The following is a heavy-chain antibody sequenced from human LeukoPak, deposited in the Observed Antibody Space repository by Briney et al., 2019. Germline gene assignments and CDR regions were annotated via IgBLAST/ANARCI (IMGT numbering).Heavy chain of an antibody. CDR1: GFTFSSYA. D-gene: IGHD3-9*01. J-gene: IGHJ6*02. CDR2: ISGSGGST. Sequence: GGSLRLSCAASGFTFSSYAMSWVRQAPGKGLEWVSAISGSGGSTYNADSVKGRFTISRDNSKNTLYLQTNSLRAEDTAVYYCAKGPYYDISCVDVWGQGTTVTVSS. CDR3: AKGPYYDISCVDV. V-gene: IGHV3-23*01.